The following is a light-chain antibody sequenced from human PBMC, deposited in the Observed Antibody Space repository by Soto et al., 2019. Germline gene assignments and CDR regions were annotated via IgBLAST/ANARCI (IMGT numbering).Light chain of an antibody. CDR2: AAS. Sequence: DKQMNQSPSSLSASEGDRVTITCRASQSISSYLNWYQQKPGKAPKLLIYAASSLQSGVPSRFSGSGSGTDFTLTISSLQPEDFATYYCQQSYSTPWTFGQGTKVDI. CDR1: QSISSY. J-gene: IGKJ1*01. CDR3: QQSYSTPWT. V-gene: IGKV1-39*01.